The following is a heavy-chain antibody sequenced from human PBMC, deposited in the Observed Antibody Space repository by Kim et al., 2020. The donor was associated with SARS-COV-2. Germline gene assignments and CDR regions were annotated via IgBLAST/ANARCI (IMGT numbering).Heavy chain of an antibody. Sequence: ASVKVSCKASGYTFTGYYMHWVRQAPGQGLEWIGWINPNSGGTNYAQKFQGRVTMTRDTSISTAYMELSRLRSDDTAVYYCARVPPQSGLGLRFGDSGNWFDPWGQGTLVTVSS. CDR3: ARVPPQSGLGLRFGDSGNWFDP. CDR2: INPNSGGT. J-gene: IGHJ5*02. V-gene: IGHV1-2*02. D-gene: IGHD3-10*01. CDR1: GYTFTGYY.